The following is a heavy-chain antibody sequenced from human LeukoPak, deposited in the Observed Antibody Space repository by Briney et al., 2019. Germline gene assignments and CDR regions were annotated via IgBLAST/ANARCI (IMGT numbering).Heavy chain of an antibody. CDR1: GGSIRSYS. J-gene: IGHJ5*02. CDR3: VRDSDNLNWFDP. CDR2: IFTSVST. Sequence: PSETLSLTCTVSGGSIRSYSWSWVRQPAGQGLEWIGRIFTSVSTTYNPSLESRVTMSVDTSKKQFSMKLSSVTAADTAVYYCVRDSDNLNWFDPWGQGTLVTVSS. D-gene: IGHD1-1*01. V-gene: IGHV4-4*07.